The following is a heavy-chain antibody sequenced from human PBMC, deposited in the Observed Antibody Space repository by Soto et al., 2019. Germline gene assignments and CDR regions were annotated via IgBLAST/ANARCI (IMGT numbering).Heavy chain of an antibody. J-gene: IGHJ4*02. CDR2: LYWDDDK. CDR3: AHRPRGYSYYFDY. Sequence: QIPLKESGPTLVKPTHTLTLPCTFSGFSLSTRGVGVGWIRQPPGKALEWLALLYWDDDKGYSPSLQSSLTITQDTSKNQVVLTVTNMDPVDTATYYCAHRPRGYSYYFDYLGQGTLVTVSS. CDR1: GFSLSTRGVG. V-gene: IGHV2-5*02. D-gene: IGHD5-18*01.